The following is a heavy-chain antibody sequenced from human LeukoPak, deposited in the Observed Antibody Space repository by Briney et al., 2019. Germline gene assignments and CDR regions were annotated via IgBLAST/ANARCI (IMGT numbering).Heavy chain of an antibody. D-gene: IGHD5-12*01. Sequence: GASVKVSCETSGYSFTDYYIHWVRQAPGQGLEWMGWIVPNSGGTNYAQKLQGRVTMTRDTSIRTAYMDLSRLTYDDTAVYYCATLGATSFDYWGQGTPVTVSP. CDR1: GYSFTDYY. CDR3: ATLGATSFDY. V-gene: IGHV1-2*02. CDR2: IVPNSGGT. J-gene: IGHJ4*02.